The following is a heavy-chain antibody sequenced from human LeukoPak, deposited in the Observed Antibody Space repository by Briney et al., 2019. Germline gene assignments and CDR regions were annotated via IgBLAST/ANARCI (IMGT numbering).Heavy chain of an antibody. CDR3: AREEGLDTAMFFDY. CDR2: ISYDGSNK. J-gene: IGHJ4*02. D-gene: IGHD5-18*01. CDR1: GFTFNSYA. Sequence: GGSLRLFYAASGFTFNSYAMHWVRQAPAKGLEWVAVISYDGSNKYYADSVRGRFTISRDNSKNTLYLQMNSLRAEDTAVYYCAREEGLDTAMFFDYWGQGTLVTVSS. V-gene: IGHV3-30*01.